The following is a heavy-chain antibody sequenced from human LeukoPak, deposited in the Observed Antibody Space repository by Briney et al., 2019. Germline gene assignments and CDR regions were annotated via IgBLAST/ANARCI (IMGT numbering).Heavy chain of an antibody. CDR2: INPKNAAT. Sequence: ASVKVSCKASGYTFTGHYIHWVRQAPGQGLEWMGWINPKNAATNYAQKFQGRVTMTRDTSTGTAYMELRSLRSDDTAVYYCARDPRPYSSSWYLGFDYWGQGTLVTVSS. D-gene: IGHD6-13*01. V-gene: IGHV1-2*02. CDR1: GYTFTGHY. J-gene: IGHJ4*02. CDR3: ARDPRPYSSSWYLGFDY.